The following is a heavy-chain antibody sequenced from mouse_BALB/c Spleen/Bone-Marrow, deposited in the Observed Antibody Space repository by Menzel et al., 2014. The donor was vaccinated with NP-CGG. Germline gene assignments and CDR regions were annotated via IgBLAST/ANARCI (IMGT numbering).Heavy chain of an antibody. CDR3: TTLGRFAY. D-gene: IGHD4-1*01. J-gene: IGHJ3*01. V-gene: IGHV1S81*02. Sequence: VQRVESGAELVKPGVSVKLSCKASGYTFTNYYMYWVKQRPGQDLEWIGEINPSNGGTNFNEKFKSKATLTVDKSSSTAYMQLSSLTSEDSAVYYCTTLGRFAYWGQGTLATVSA. CDR2: INPSNGGT. CDR1: GYTFTNYY.